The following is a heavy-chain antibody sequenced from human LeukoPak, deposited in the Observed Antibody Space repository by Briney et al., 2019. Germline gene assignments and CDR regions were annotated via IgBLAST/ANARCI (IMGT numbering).Heavy chain of an antibody. J-gene: IGHJ5*02. V-gene: IGHV4-34*01. CDR2: INHSGST. Sequence: SETLSLTCAVYGGSFSGYYWSWIRQPPGKGLEWIGEINHSGSTNYNPSLKSRVTISVDTSKNQFSLKLSSVTAADTAAYYCARGVGSSSSNWFDPWGQGTLVTVSS. CDR1: GGSFSGYY. D-gene: IGHD6-6*01. CDR3: ARGVGSSSSNWFDP.